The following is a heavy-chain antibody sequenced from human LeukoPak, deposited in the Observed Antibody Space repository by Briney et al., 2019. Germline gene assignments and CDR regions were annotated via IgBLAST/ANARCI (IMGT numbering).Heavy chain of an antibody. D-gene: IGHD4-17*01. J-gene: IGHJ4*02. CDR1: GFTVSSNY. CDR2: IYSGGTT. CDR3: ARDSTTVTTDY. V-gene: IGHV3-66*02. Sequence: GGSLSLSCAASGFTVSSNYMSWVRQAPGKGLEWVSVIYSGGTTYYADSVKGRFTISRDNSENMLYLQMNSLRAEDTAVYYCARDSTTVTTDYWGRGTLVTVSS.